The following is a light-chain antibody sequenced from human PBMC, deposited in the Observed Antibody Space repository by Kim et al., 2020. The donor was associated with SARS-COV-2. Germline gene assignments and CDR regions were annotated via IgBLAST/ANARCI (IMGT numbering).Light chain of an antibody. CDR2: GTS. J-gene: IGKJ1*01. CDR3: QQYGSSPRT. V-gene: IGKV3-20*01. Sequence: DIVLTQCPGTLSLSPGERATLSCRASQSVSSSYFAWYQQKPGQAPRLLIYGTSSRATGIPDRFSGSGSGTDFTLTISRLEPEDFAMYYCQQYGSSPRTFGQGTKVDIK. CDR1: QSVSSSY.